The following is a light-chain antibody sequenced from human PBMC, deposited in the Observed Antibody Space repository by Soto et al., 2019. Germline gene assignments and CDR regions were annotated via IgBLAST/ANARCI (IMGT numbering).Light chain of an antibody. Sequence: EIVLTQSPGTLSLSPGERATLSCGASQSVSNNLAWYQQKPGQAPRLLIHGTSTRATGIPDRFSGSGSGTDFTLTISRLEPEDFAVYYCQQYGSSPPLTFGGGTKVDIK. CDR2: GTS. J-gene: IGKJ4*01. CDR3: QQYGSSPPLT. CDR1: QSVSNN. V-gene: IGKV3-20*01.